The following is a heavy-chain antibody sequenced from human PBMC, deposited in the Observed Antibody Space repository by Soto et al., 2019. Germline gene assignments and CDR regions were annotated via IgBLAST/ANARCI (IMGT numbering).Heavy chain of an antibody. Sequence: QVQLVQSGAEVKKPGASVKVSCKASGYTFTSYAISWVRQAPGQGLEWMGGIIPIFGTANYAQKFQGRVTITADESTSTAYMELSSLRSEDTAVYYCARDLYDSSGYYSLDAFDIWGQGTMVTVSS. J-gene: IGHJ3*02. V-gene: IGHV1-69*01. CDR3: ARDLYDSSGYYSLDAFDI. D-gene: IGHD3-22*01. CDR1: GYTFTSYA. CDR2: IIPIFGTA.